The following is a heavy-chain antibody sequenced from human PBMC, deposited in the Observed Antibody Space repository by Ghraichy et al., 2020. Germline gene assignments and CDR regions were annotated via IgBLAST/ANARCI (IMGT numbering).Heavy chain of an antibody. D-gene: IGHD4-11*01. CDR1: GYTFTSYG. CDR3: ARGGLSARDYSNYVLPDY. V-gene: IGHV1-18*01. J-gene: IGHJ4*02. CDR2: ISAYNGNT. Sequence: ASVKVSCKASGYTFTSYGISWVRQAPGQGLEWMGWISAYNGNTNYAQKLQGRVTMTTDTSTSTAYMELRSLRSDDTAVYYCARGGLSARDYSNYVLPDYWGQGTLVTVSS.